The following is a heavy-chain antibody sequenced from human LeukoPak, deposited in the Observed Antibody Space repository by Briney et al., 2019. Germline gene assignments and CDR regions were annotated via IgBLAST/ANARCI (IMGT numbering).Heavy chain of an antibody. D-gene: IGHD3-16*02. J-gene: IGHJ4*02. CDR1: GYTFTSYG. CDR3: EXGGGTYYDYVWGSYRYKNFDY. CDR2: ISAYNGNT. Sequence: GASVKVSCKASGYTFTSYGISWVRQAPGQGLEWMGWISAYNGNTNYAQKLQGRVTMTTDTSTSKAYMEMRSLRSEDTAGYYCEXGGGTYYDYVWGSYRYKNFDYWGQGTLVTVSS. V-gene: IGHV1-18*01.